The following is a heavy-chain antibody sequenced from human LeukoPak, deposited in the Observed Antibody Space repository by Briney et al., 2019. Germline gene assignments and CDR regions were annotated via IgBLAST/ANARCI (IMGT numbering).Heavy chain of an antibody. CDR2: IYYSGST. D-gene: IGHD4-23*01. Sequence: PSETLSLTCTVSGGSISSYYWSWIRQPPGKGLEWIGYIYYSGSTNYNPSLKSRVTISVDTSKYQFSLKLSSVTAADTAVYYCARQSGGNSFYYYYYMDVWGKGTTVTVSS. CDR1: GGSISSYY. V-gene: IGHV4-59*01. CDR3: ARQSGGNSFYYYYYMDV. J-gene: IGHJ6*03.